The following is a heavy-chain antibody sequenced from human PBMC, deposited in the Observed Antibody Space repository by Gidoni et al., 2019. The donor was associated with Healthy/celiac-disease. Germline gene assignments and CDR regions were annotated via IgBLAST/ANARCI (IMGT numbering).Heavy chain of an antibody. J-gene: IGHJ4*02. V-gene: IGHV4-39*01. CDR2: IYYSGST. Sequence: QLQLQESGPGLVKPSETLSLTCTVSGGSISSSSYYWGWIRQPPGKGLEWIGSIYYSGSTYYNPSLKSRVTISVDTSKNQFSLKLSSVTAADTAVYYCARRLDLAAAGNRWFPEVDYWGQGTLVTVSS. D-gene: IGHD6-13*01. CDR1: GGSISSSSYY. CDR3: ARRLDLAAAGNRWFPEVDY.